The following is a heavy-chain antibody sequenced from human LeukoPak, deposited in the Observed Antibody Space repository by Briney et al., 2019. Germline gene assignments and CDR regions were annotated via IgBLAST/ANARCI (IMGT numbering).Heavy chain of an antibody. Sequence: PGGSLRLSCAASGFTFSSYWMSWVRQAPGKGLEWVANIKQDGSEKYYVDSVKGRFTISRDNAKNSLYLQMNSLRAEDTAVYYCARDGWEGNYYYYYMDVWGKGTTVTVSS. D-gene: IGHD1-26*01. CDR2: IKQDGSEK. CDR1: GFTFSSYW. V-gene: IGHV3-7*01. J-gene: IGHJ6*03. CDR3: ARDGWEGNYYYYYMDV.